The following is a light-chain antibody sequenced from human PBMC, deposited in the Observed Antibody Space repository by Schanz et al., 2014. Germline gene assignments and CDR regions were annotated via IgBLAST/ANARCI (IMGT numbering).Light chain of an antibody. CDR1: SSDIGRYNY. J-gene: IGLJ3*02. CDR2: DVT. V-gene: IGLV2-8*01. Sequence: QSALTQPPSASGSPGQSVTISCTGTSSDIGRYNYVSWYQHHPGKAPKLLIYDVTKRPSGVPDRFSGSKSGNTASLTISGLQAEDEADYYCSSYTRSSTWVFGGGTKLTVL. CDR3: SSYTRSSTWV.